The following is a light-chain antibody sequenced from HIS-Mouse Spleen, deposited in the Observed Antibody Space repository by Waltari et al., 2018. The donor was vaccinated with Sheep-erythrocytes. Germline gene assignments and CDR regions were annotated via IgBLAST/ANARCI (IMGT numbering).Light chain of an antibody. V-gene: IGLV6-57*02. CDR3: QSYDSSNHWV. CDR2: EDN. J-gene: IGLJ3*02. CDR1: SCSLASNH. Sequence: NFMLTQPHSVSESPGKTVTISCPGPSCSLASNHCQLYQQRPGSAPTTVIYEDNQRPSGVPDRFSGSIDSSSNSASLTISGLKTEDEADYYCQSYDSSNHWVFGGGTKLTVL.